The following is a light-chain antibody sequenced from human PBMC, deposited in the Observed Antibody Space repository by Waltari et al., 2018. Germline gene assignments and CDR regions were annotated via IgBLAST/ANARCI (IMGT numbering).Light chain of an antibody. J-gene: IGLJ1*01. V-gene: IGLV2-14*03. Sequence: QSALTQPASVSGSPGQSITISCTATSSDVGDYKYVSWYQQHPGKVPKLLIYDVTNRPSVISFRFSGSKSGYTASLTISGLQAEDEADYYCSSYTTRRTRVFGTGTKVTVL. CDR3: SSYTTRRTRV. CDR2: DVT. CDR1: SSDVGDYKY.